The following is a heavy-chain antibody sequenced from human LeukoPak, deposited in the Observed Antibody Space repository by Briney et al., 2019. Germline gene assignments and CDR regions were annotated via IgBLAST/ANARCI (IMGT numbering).Heavy chain of an antibody. CDR3: TREGYMDV. CDR1: GGSISGTSHY. J-gene: IGHJ6*03. Sequence: SETLSLTCTVSGGSISGTSHYWGWVRQSPGKGLDWIGSIYYTGSTYYNPSLKSRVTISVDTSKNQFSLEVSSETAADTAVYYCTREGYMDVWGKGTTVTVSS. CDR2: IYYTGST. V-gene: IGHV4-39*07.